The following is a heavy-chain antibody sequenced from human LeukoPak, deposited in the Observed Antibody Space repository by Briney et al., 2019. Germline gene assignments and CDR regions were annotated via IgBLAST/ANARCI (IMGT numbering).Heavy chain of an antibody. CDR2: IKQDGSEK. CDR1: DFTFTSYA. V-gene: IGHV3-7*01. Sequence: PGGSLRLSCAASDFTFTSYAMSWVRQAPGKGLEWVANIKQDGSEKYYVDSVKGRFTISRDNAKNSLYLQMNSLRAEDTAVYYCARDRGNYDYVWGSYRGIDYWGQGTLVTVSS. J-gene: IGHJ4*02. D-gene: IGHD3-16*02. CDR3: ARDRGNYDYVWGSYRGIDY.